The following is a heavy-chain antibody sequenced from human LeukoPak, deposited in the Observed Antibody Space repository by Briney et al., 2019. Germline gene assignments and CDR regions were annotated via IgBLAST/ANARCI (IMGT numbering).Heavy chain of an antibody. D-gene: IGHD1-1*01. CDR1: GFTFSSYA. V-gene: IGHV3-23*01. Sequence: PGGSLRLSCAASGFTFSSYAMSWVRQAPGKGLEWVSAISGSGGSTYYADSVKGRFTISRDNSKNTLYLHMNSLRAEDTAVYYCAKAQLERREDFYFDYWGQGTLVTVSS. CDR3: AKAQLERREDFYFDY. J-gene: IGHJ4*02. CDR2: ISGSGGST.